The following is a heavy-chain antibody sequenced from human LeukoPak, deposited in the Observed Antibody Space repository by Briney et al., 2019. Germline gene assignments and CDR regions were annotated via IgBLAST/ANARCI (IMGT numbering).Heavy chain of an antibody. V-gene: IGHV3-23*01. CDR1: GLTFSSYA. D-gene: IGHD4-11*01. Sequence: GGSLTLSCAASGLTFSSYAMIWVRQAPGKGLEWVAAISGSGGSTYYASFVKGRFTISRDNSKNTLYLQMNSLRAEDTAVYYCAKDLRAFGTTVIEYFQHWGQGTLVTVSS. J-gene: IGHJ1*01. CDR2: ISGSGGST. CDR3: AKDLRAFGTTVIEYFQH.